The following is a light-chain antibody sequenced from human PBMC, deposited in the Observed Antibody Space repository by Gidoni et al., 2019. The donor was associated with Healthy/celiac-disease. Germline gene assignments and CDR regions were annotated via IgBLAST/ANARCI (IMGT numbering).Light chain of an antibody. V-gene: IGKV3-20*01. CDR3: QQYGSSPRT. Sequence: EIVLTQSPGTLSLSPGERATLSCRASQSVGSSLTWYQQKPGQAPRLLIYDASSRATGIPNRFSGSGSGTDFTLTISRLEPEDFAVYYCQQYGSSPRTFGQGTKVETK. J-gene: IGKJ1*01. CDR2: DAS. CDR1: QSVGSS.